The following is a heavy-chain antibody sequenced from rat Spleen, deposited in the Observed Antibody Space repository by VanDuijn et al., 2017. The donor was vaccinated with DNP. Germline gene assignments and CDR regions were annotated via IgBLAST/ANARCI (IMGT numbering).Heavy chain of an antibody. V-gene: IGHV5-22*01. D-gene: IGHD1-11*01. Sequence: EVQLVESGGGLVQPGRSLKLSCAASGFTFSDYYMAWVRQAPTKGLEWVAYISYDGGSTYYGDSVKGRFTISRDNAKSTLYLQMNSLRSEDMATYYCARHTQGGYSPFDYWGQGVMVTVSS. CDR2: ISYDGGST. CDR3: ARHTQGGYSPFDY. J-gene: IGHJ2*01. CDR1: GFTFSDYY.